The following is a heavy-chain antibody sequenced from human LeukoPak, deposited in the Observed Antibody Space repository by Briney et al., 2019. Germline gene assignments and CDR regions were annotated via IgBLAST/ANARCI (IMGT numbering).Heavy chain of an antibody. CDR2: IYYSGST. Sequence: SETPSLTCTVSGGSISSYYWSWIRQPPGKGLEWIGYIYYSGSTNYNPSLKSRVTISVDTSKNQFSLKLSSVTAADTAVYYCARQVYYDFWSGYYGAFDIWGQGTMVTVSS. D-gene: IGHD3-3*01. CDR1: GGSISSYY. CDR3: ARQVYYDFWSGYYGAFDI. V-gene: IGHV4-59*08. J-gene: IGHJ3*02.